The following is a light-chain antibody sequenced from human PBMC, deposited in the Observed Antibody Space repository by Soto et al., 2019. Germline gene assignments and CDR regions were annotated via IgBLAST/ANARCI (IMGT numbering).Light chain of an antibody. J-gene: IGLJ1*01. CDR1: SSNIGSNT. V-gene: IGLV1-44*01. Sequence: QSVLTQPPSASGTPGQRVTISCSGSSSNIGSNTVNWYQQLPGPAPKLLIFNINQRPSGVPDRFSGSKSGTSASLAISGLQSEDEADYYCAAWDDSLNGLVFGTGTKLTVL. CDR2: NIN. CDR3: AAWDDSLNGLV.